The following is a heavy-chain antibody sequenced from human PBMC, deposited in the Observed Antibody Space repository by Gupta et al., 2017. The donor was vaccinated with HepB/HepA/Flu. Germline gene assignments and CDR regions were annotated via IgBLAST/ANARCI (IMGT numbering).Heavy chain of an antibody. CDR3: AKDVGHTVGNYYGMDV. J-gene: IGHJ6*02. CDR2: ISYDGSNK. D-gene: IGHD4-17*01. Sequence: QVQLVESGGGVVQPGRSLRLSCAASGFTFSSYGMHWVRQAPGKGLEWVAVISYDGSNKYYADSVKGRFTISRDNSKNTLYLQMNSLRAEDTAVYYCAKDVGHTVGNYYGMDVWGQGTTVTVSS. CDR1: GFTFSSYG. V-gene: IGHV3-30*18.